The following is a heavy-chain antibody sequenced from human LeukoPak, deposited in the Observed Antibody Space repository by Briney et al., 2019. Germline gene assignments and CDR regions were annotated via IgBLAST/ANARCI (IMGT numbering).Heavy chain of an antibody. Sequence: SVTLSLTCTVSGGSISSYYWTWIRQPAGKGLEWIGRIYPSGSTNYNPSLKSRVTMSVDTSKNQFSLKLNSVTAADTAAYYCARENSGSYRQFDYWGQGTLVTVSS. D-gene: IGHD1-26*01. CDR3: ARENSGSYRQFDY. CDR1: GGSISSYY. CDR2: IYPSGST. V-gene: IGHV4-4*07. J-gene: IGHJ4*02.